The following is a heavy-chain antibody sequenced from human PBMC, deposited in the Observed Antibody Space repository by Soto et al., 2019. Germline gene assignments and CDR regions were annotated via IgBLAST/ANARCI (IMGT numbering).Heavy chain of an antibody. CDR2: IKSKTDGGTT. Sequence: EVQLVESGGGLVKPGGSLRLSCAASGFTFSNAWMNWVRQAPGKGLEWVGLIKSKTDGGTTDYAAPVKGRFTISRDDSKNTLYLQMNSLKTEDTAVYYCTTAGPGQLWIYGMDVWGQGTTVTVSS. CDR3: TTAGPGQLWIYGMDV. V-gene: IGHV3-15*07. CDR1: GFTFSNAW. J-gene: IGHJ6*02. D-gene: IGHD5-18*01.